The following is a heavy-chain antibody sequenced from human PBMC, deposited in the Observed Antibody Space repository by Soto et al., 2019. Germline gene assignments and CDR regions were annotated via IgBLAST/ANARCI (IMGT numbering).Heavy chain of an antibody. CDR1: GFTFSTYA. CDR2: ISGSGGST. J-gene: IGHJ4*02. Sequence: EVQLLESGGGLVQPGGSLRLSCAASGFTFSTYAMNWVRQAPGKGLVWVSVISGSGGSTYYADSVKGRFTISRDKSKNTLYLQMNSLRAEDTAVYYCARRSSSWYFDYWGQGTLVTVSS. D-gene: IGHD6-13*01. V-gene: IGHV3-23*01. CDR3: ARRSSSWYFDY.